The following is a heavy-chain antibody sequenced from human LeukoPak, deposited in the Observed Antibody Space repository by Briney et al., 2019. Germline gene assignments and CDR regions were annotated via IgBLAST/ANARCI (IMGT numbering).Heavy chain of an antibody. V-gene: IGHV3-66*01. CDR1: GFAVSSNY. J-gene: IGHJ6*02. D-gene: IGHD2-21*01. Sequence: GGSLRLSCVASGFAVSSNYMSWVRQPPGKGLEWVSVFYSGGTTYYVDSMKGRFTISRDNSKNTVSLQMNSLRAEDTAVYYCVRKFPSPVYGMDVWGQGTTVTVSS. CDR2: FYSGGTT. CDR3: VRKFPSPVYGMDV.